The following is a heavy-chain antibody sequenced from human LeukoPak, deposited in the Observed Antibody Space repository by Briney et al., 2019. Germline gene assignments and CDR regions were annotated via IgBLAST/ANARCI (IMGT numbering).Heavy chain of an antibody. CDR2: IYTSGST. Sequence: PSQTLSLTCTVSGGSISSGSYYWSWIRQPAGKGLEWIGRIYTSGSTNYNPSLKSRVTISVDTSKNQFSLNLYSVTAADTAVYYCARDASGSYDPWGQGILVIVSS. J-gene: IGHJ5*02. CDR3: ARDASGSYDP. D-gene: IGHD3-10*01. V-gene: IGHV4-61*02. CDR1: GGSISSGSYY.